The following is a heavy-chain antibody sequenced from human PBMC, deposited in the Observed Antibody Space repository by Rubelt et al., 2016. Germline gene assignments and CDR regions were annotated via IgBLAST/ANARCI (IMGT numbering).Heavy chain of an antibody. CDR3: ARARPYYDFWSGSPPPRYGMDV. V-gene: IGHV3-33*01. D-gene: IGHD3-3*01. CDR1: GFTFSSYG. Sequence: QVQLVESGGGVVQPGRSLRLSCAASGFTFSSYGMHWVRQAPGKGLEWVAVIWYDGSNKYYADSVKGRFTISGDNSKKALYLQMNSLRAEDTAVDYCARARPYYDFWSGSPPPRYGMDVWGQGTTVTVSS. CDR2: IWYDGSNK. J-gene: IGHJ6*02.